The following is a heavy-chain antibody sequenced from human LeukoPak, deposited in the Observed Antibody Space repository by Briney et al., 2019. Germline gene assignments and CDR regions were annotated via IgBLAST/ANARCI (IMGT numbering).Heavy chain of an antibody. CDR3: ARGEVTTLDY. CDR1: GGSISSYY. Sequence: PSGTLSLTCTVSGGSISSYYWSWIRQPPGKGLEWIGYIYYSGSTNYNPSLKSRVTISVDTSKNQFSLKLSSMTAADTAVYYCARGEVTTLDYWGQGTLVTVSS. J-gene: IGHJ4*02. CDR2: IYYSGST. V-gene: IGHV4-59*01. D-gene: IGHD4-17*01.